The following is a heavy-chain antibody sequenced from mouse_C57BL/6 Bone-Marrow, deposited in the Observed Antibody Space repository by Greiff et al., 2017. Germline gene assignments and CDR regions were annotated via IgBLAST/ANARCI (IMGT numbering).Heavy chain of an antibody. J-gene: IGHJ2*01. V-gene: IGHV14-4*01. D-gene: IGHD2-4*01. Sequence: EVQLQQSGAELVRPGASVKLSCTASGFNIKDDYMHWVKQRPEQGLEWIGWIDPENGDTEYASKFQGKATITADTSSNTAYLQLSSLTSEDTAVYYCTFYYDYGGYFDYWGQGTTLTVSS. CDR2: IDPENGDT. CDR3: TFYYDYGGYFDY. CDR1: GFNIKDDY.